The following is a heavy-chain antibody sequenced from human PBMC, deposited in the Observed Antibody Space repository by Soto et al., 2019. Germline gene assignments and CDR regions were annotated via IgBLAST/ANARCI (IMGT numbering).Heavy chain of an antibody. CDR3: AISGSYYYYGMDV. CDR1: EYTFTSSY. J-gene: IGHJ6*02. CDR2: INPSGGST. D-gene: IGHD1-26*01. V-gene: IGHV1-46*01. Sequence: ASVKVSCKASEYTFTSSYIHWVRQAPGQGLEWMGIINPSGGSTTYAQKFQGRVTMTRDTSTSTVYMELSSLISEDTAVYYCAISGSYYYYGMDVWAQGTTVTVSS.